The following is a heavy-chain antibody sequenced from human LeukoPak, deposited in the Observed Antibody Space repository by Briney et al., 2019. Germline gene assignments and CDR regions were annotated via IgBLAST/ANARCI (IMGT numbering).Heavy chain of an antibody. V-gene: IGHV4-61*02. CDR2: IYTSGST. CDR3: ARDRVAPQDFDL. D-gene: IGHD2-15*01. J-gene: IGHJ2*01. Sequence: SETLSLTCTVSGGSISSGSYYWSWIRQPAGKGLEWIGRIYTSGSTNYNPSLKSRVTISVDTSKNQISLKLSSVTAADTAVYYCARDRVAPQDFDLWGRGTLVTVSS. CDR1: GGSISSGSYY.